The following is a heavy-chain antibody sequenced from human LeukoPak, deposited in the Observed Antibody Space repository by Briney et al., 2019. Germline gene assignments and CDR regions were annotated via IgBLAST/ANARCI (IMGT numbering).Heavy chain of an antibody. CDR2: INPNSGGT. CDR1: GYTFTGYY. D-gene: IGHD3-10*01. V-gene: IGHV1-2*02. J-gene: IGHJ5*02. CDR3: ARVTMVRGVTGWFDP. Sequence: GASVKVSCKASGYTFTGYYMHWVRQAPGQGLEWMGWINPNSGGTNYAQKFQGRVTMTRDTSISTAYMELSRLRSDDTAVYYCARVTMVRGVTGWFDPWGQGTLVTVCS.